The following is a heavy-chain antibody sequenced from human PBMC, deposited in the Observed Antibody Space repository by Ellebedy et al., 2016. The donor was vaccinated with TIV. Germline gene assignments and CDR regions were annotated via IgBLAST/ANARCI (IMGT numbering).Heavy chain of an antibody. Sequence: GESLKISCAASGFTFRNAWLTWVRQRPVPGPEWVRRIQSKNDGETTDHAAPVRGRFNISRDDSKNTVYLQMNNLKTEDTAVYYCLTGVAPTDSYGYFYDNWFDPWGQGTLVTVSS. CDR1: GFTFRNAW. J-gene: IGHJ5*02. V-gene: IGHV3-15*01. CDR3: LTGVAPTDSYGYFYDNWFDP. D-gene: IGHD3-22*01. CDR2: IQSKNDGETT.